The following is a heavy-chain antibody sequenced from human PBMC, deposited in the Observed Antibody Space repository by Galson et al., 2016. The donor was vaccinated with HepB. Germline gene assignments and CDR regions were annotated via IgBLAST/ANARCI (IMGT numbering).Heavy chain of an antibody. CDR2: ISAYNGNT. V-gene: IGHV1-18*01. Sequence: SVKVSCKASGYTFTSYGISWVRQAPGQGLEWVGWISAYNGNTNYAHQLQGRVTMTTETSTSTAYMELRSLRPNDTAVYYCARDQITMLLTGGGDWFDPWGQGTLVTVSS. CDR1: GYTFTSYG. CDR3: ARDQITMLLTGGGDWFDP. J-gene: IGHJ5*02. D-gene: IGHD3-10*02.